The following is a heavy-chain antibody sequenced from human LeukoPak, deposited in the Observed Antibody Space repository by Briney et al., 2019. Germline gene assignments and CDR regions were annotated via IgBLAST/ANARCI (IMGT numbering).Heavy chain of an antibody. V-gene: IGHV2-26*01. D-gene: IGHD3-3*01. J-gene: IGHJ6*02. CDR3: ARISPTDDFWNEYYYYDMDV. Sequence: SGPVLVKPTETLTLTCTVSGFSLSNARMGVSWIRQPPGKALEWLAHIFSNDEKSYSTYLKSRLTISKDTSRSQVVLTMTNMDPVDTATYYCARISPTDDFWNEYYYYDMDVWGQGTTVTVSS. CDR2: IFSNDEK. CDR1: GFSLSNARMG.